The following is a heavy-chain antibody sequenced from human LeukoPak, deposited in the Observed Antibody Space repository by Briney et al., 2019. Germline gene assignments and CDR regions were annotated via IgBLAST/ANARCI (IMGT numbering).Heavy chain of an antibody. J-gene: IGHJ4*02. CDR2: ISCYNRDT. CDR1: GYTFNKYG. D-gene: IGHD5/OR15-5a*01. CDR3: ARDPSNTSGYRVYHEY. Sequence: ASVKVSCNASGYTFNKYGISWVRQAPGQGLELMGWISCYNRDTRYAQQLQGRVTMTTDTSTSTVHMELRSLRSDDTAIYYCARDPSNTSGYRVYHEYWGQGALVTVSS. V-gene: IGHV1-18*01.